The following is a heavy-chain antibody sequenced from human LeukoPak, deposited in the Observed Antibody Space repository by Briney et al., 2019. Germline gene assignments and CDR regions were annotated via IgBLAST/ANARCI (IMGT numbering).Heavy chain of an antibody. Sequence: GGSLRLSCAASGFTVSSNYMSWVRQAPGKGLEWVSVIYSGGSTYYADSVKGRFTISRDNSKNTLYLQMNSLSAEDTAVYYCARDIRGYCSGGSCYHYYYYYMDVWGKGTTVTVSS. CDR2: IYSGGST. CDR3: ARDIRGYCSGGSCYHYYYYYMDV. CDR1: GFTVSSNY. V-gene: IGHV3-53*01. J-gene: IGHJ6*03. D-gene: IGHD2-15*01.